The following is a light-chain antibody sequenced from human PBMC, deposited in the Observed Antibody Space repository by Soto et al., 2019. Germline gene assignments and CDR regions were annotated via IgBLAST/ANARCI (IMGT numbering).Light chain of an antibody. CDR3: QQVNSYPLT. Sequence: IQLTQSPSSLSASVGDRVTITCRASQGISSNLAWYQEKPGNAPKLLIYAASTLQSGVPSRFSGSGSGTDFTLTISSLQPEDFATYYCQQVNSYPLTFGGGTKVEIK. CDR2: AAS. J-gene: IGKJ4*01. V-gene: IGKV1-9*01. CDR1: QGISSN.